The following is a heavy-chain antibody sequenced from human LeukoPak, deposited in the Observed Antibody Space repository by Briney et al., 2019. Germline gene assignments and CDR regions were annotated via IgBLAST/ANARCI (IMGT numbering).Heavy chain of an antibody. V-gene: IGHV1-18*01. CDR2: ISAYNGNT. CDR3: ARDSSSWHQNWFDP. Sequence: ASVKVSCKASGYTFTSYGISWVRQAPGQGLEWMGWISAYNGNTNSAQKLQGRVTMTTDTSTSTAYMELRSLRSEDTAVYYCARDSSSWHQNWFDPWGQGTLVTVSS. J-gene: IGHJ5*02. CDR1: GYTFTSYG. D-gene: IGHD6-13*01.